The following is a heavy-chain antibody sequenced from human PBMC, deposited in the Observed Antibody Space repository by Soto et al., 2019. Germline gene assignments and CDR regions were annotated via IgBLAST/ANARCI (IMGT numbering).Heavy chain of an antibody. CDR3: ARDLALLNDYYYGMDV. D-gene: IGHD3-10*01. J-gene: IGHJ6*02. CDR2: ISYDGSNK. V-gene: IGHV3-30-3*01. Sequence: QVQLVESGGGVVQPGRSLRLSCAASGFTFSSYAMHWVRQAPGKGLEWVAVISYDGSNKYYADSVKGRFTISRDNSKNTLYLQMNSLRAEDTAVYYWARDLALLNDYYYGMDVWGQGTTGTVSS. CDR1: GFTFSSYA.